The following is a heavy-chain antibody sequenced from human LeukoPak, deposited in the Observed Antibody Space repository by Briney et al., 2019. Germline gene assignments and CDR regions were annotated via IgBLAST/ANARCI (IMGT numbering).Heavy chain of an antibody. J-gene: IGHJ5*02. CDR2: ISAYNGNT. D-gene: IGHD2-21*02. CDR1: GYTFTSYG. V-gene: IGHV1-18*01. CDR3: ARVDCGGDCYPNNWFDP. Sequence: GASVKVSCKASGYTFTSYGISWVRQAPGQGLEWMGWISAYNGNTNYAQKLQGRVTMTTDTSTSTAYMELRSLRSDDTAVYYCARVDCGGDCYPNNWFDPWGQGTLVTVSS.